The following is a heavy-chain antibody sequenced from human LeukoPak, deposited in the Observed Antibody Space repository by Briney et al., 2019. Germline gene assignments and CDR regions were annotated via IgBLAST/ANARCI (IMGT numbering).Heavy chain of an antibody. CDR2: ISGSGGST. V-gene: IGHV3-23*01. Sequence: GGSLRLSCAASGFTFSSYAMSWVRQAPGKGLEWVSAISGSGGSTYYADSVEGRFTISRDNAKNSLYLQLNSLRVEDTAVYYCKSGGAAPGSFDYWGQGTLVTVSP. D-gene: IGHD1-1*01. J-gene: IGHJ4*02. CDR3: KSGGAAPGSFDY. CDR1: GFTFSSYA.